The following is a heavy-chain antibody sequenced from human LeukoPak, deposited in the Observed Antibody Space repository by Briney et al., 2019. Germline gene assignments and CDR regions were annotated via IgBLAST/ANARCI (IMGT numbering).Heavy chain of an antibody. CDR3: ARGRAVASDY. CDR2: INHSGST. V-gene: IGHV4-34*01. CDR1: GGSFSGFY. Sequence: PSETLSLTCAVYGGSFSGFYWSWIRQPPGKGLEWIGEINHSGSTNYNPSLKSRLTISVDTSKNQFSLKLSSVTAADTAVYYCARGRAVASDYWGQGTPVTVSS. J-gene: IGHJ4*02. D-gene: IGHD6-19*01.